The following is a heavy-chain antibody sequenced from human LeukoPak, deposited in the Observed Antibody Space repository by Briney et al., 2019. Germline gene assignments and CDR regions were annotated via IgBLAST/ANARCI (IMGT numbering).Heavy chain of an antibody. V-gene: IGHV1-8*03. CDR3: ARAITMVRGVIDWYYYYYMDV. J-gene: IGHJ6*03. Sequence: ASVKVSCKASGGTFSSYDINWVRQATGQGLEWMGWMNPNSGNTGYAQKFQGRVTITRNTSISTAYMELSSLRSEDTAVYYCARAITMVRGVIDWYYYYYMDVWGKGTTVTVSS. D-gene: IGHD3-10*01. CDR2: MNPNSGNT. CDR1: GGTFSSYD.